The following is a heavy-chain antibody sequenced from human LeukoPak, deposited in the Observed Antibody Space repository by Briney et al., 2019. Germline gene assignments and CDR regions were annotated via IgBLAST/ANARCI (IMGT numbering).Heavy chain of an antibody. CDR3: ATPETIYDSSGYYSFAFGY. J-gene: IGHJ4*02. Sequence: SETLSLTCTVSGGSISSGDYYWSWIRQPPGKGLEWIGYIYYSGSTYYNPSPKSRVTISVDTSKNQFSLKLSSVTAADTAVYYCATPETIYDSSGYYSFAFGYWGQGTLVTVSS. CDR2: IYYSGST. CDR1: GGSISSGDYY. D-gene: IGHD3-22*01. V-gene: IGHV4-30-4*01.